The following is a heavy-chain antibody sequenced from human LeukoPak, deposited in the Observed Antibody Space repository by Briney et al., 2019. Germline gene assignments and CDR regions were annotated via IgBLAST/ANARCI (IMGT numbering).Heavy chain of an antibody. D-gene: IGHD1-26*01. CDR3: ARIDSGSYYDLASDY. V-gene: IGHV1-69*02. CDR1: GGTFSSYT. J-gene: IGHJ4*02. CDR2: IIPILGIA. Sequence: GSSVKVSCKASGGTFSSYTISWVRQAPGQGLEWMGRIIPILGIANYAQKFQGRVTITADKSTSTAYMELSSLRSEDRAVYYCARIDSGSYYDLASDYWGQGTLVTVSS.